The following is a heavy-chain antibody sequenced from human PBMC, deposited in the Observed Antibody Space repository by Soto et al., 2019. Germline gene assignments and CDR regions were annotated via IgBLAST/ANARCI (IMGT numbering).Heavy chain of an antibody. CDR2: MNPNSGNT. J-gene: IGHJ6*01. CDR1: GYTFTSYD. CDR3: ARIGCSERGCYGMDV. Sequence: QVQLVQSGAEVKKPGASVKVSCKASGYTFTSYDINWVRQATGQGLEWMGWMNPNSGNTGYAQKFQGRVTMTRNTSISTAYMELSSLGSEDTAVYCCARIGCSERGCYGMDVWGQGTTVTVSS. D-gene: IGHD1-1*01. V-gene: IGHV1-8*01.